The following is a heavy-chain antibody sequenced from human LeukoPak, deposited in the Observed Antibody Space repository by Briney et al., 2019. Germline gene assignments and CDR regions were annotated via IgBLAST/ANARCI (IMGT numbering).Heavy chain of an antibody. CDR3: AAIHSSSWYDY. CDR2: IYTSGST. D-gene: IGHD6-13*01. V-gene: IGHV4-4*07. J-gene: IGHJ4*02. Sequence: SETLSLTCTVSGGSISSYYWSWIRQPAGKGLEWIGPIYTSGSTNYNPSLKSRVTMSVDTSKNQFSLKLSSVTAADTAVYYCAAIHSSSWYDYWGQGTLVTVSS. CDR1: GGSISSYY.